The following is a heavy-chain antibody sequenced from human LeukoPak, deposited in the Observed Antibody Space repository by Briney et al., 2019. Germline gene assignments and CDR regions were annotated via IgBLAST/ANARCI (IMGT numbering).Heavy chain of an antibody. J-gene: IGHJ3*02. V-gene: IGHV4-59*11. CDR3: EREEVPRGFDI. CDR2: IYYSGST. CDR1: GGPISTHY. Sequence: AETLSLTCTVSGGPISTHYGIWIRQPPGKGLEYIGYIYYSGSTNYNPCLKSRVTMSLDTSKHQFSLKLSSVTAADTAVYYCEREEVPRGFDIWGQGTMVTVSS.